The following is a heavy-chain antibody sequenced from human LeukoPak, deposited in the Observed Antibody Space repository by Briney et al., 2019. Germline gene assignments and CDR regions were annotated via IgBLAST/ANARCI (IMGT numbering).Heavy chain of an antibody. Sequence: GASVKVSCKASGYTFTGYYMHWVRQAPGQELEWMGRINPNSGGTNYAQKFQGRVTMTRDTSISAAYMELSRLRSDDTAVYYCAREGADNWNYVDYWGQGTLVTVSS. CDR1: GYTFTGYY. CDR2: INPNSGGT. J-gene: IGHJ4*02. CDR3: AREGADNWNYVDY. D-gene: IGHD1-20*01. V-gene: IGHV1-2*06.